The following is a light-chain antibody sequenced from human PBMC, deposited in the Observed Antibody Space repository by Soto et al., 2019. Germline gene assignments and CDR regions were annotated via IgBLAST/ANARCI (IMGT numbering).Light chain of an antibody. CDR2: AAS. CDR3: QQFNSYPRT. V-gene: IGKV1-9*01. Sequence: IQLTQSPSSLSASVGDRVTITCRASQGISSYLAWYQQKPGKAPKLLIYAASTLQSGVPSRLSGSGSGTDFTLTISSLQPEDFATYYCQQFNSYPRTFGPGTKVDI. CDR1: QGISSY. J-gene: IGKJ3*01.